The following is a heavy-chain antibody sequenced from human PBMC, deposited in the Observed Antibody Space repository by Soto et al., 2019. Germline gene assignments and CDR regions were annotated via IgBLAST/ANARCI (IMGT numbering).Heavy chain of an antibody. J-gene: IGHJ4*02. CDR1: GGSISGYY. CDR2: LFYGGTT. CDR3: ERHRGPAPVY. D-gene: IGHD3-10*01. Sequence: QVQLQESGPGLVKPSETLSLTCTVSGGSISGYYWTWIRQPPGQGLEWVGSLFYGGTTDYNPSLKSRLTMSLDTSKNHFSLKLRSVTAADTAVYYCERHRGPAPVYWGQGTLVTASS. V-gene: IGHV4-39*01.